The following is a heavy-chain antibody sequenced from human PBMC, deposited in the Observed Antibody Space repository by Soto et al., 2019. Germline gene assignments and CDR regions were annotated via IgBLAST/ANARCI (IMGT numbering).Heavy chain of an antibody. CDR1: AFTLSNYL. CDR3: VRELGLAY. Sequence: LGLSCAASAFTLSNYLMTWVRQAPGKGLEWVANINKDGSQKNYVDSVKGRFTIARDNGQNSLSLQMNSLRVEDTAVYYCVRELGLAYWGQGALVTVSS. V-gene: IGHV3-7*03. CDR2: INKDGSQK. D-gene: IGHD7-27*01. J-gene: IGHJ4*02.